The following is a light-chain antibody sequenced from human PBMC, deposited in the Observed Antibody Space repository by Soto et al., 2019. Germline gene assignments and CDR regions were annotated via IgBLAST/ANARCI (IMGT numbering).Light chain of an antibody. V-gene: IGKV1-39*01. CDR1: QRITTY. CDR3: QQTYSTPYT. J-gene: IGKJ2*01. CDR2: TSG. Sequence: HMTQSPSSLSASVGDRITVTCRASQRITTYVNWYQLKPGEAPKLLISTSGTLQRGVPSRFSGSGSWTDFTLTITRLQPADFATYFCQQTYSTPYTFGQGTKLEIK.